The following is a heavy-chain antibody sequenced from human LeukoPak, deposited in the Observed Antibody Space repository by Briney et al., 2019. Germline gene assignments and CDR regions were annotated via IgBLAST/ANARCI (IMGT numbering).Heavy chain of an antibody. CDR2: IKQDESEK. Sequence: GGSLRLSCAASGFTFSSYWMSWVRQAPGKGLEGVANIKQDESEKYYVDSVKGRFTIYRENAKNSLYLQMNSLRAEDTAVYYCARREGYPSMVRGVNYYYYYMDVWGKGTTVTVSS. CDR1: GFTFSSYW. J-gene: IGHJ6*03. CDR3: ARREGYPSMVRGVNYYYYYMDV. V-gene: IGHV3-7*01. D-gene: IGHD3-10*01.